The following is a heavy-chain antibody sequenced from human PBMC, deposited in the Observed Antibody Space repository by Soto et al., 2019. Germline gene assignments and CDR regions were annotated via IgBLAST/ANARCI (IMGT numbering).Heavy chain of an antibody. CDR3: ARSGWVDTGSFFDS. Sequence: QVQLVQSGTEEKKPGASVKVSCKASGYTFTNYAIHWVRQAPGHRLEWMGWINAGNGNTKYSKKFQGRVTITRDTSANTAYMELSCLRSEDTNMYYCARSGWVDTGSFFDSWGQGTLVTVSS. D-gene: IGHD5-18*01. CDR2: INAGNGNT. CDR1: GYTFTNYA. V-gene: IGHV1-3*05. J-gene: IGHJ4*02.